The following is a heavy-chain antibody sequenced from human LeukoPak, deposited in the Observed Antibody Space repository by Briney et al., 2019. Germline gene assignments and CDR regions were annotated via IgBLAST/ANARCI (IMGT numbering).Heavy chain of an antibody. V-gene: IGHV3-64*01. CDR2: ISSNGGST. Sequence: PGGSRRLSCAASGFTFSSNAMHWVRQAPGKGLEYVSAISSNGGSTNYANSVKGRFTISRDNSKNTLYLQMGSLRAEDMAVYYCARVPPYYDFWSGYIDYWGQGTPVTVSS. D-gene: IGHD3-3*01. CDR3: ARVPPYYDFWSGYIDY. J-gene: IGHJ4*02. CDR1: GFTFSSNA.